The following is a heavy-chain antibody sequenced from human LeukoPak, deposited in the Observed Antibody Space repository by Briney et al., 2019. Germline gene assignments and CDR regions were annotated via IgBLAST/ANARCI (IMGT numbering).Heavy chain of an antibody. CDR3: ATAAMDDSSGYYYLYY. CDR1: GYTLTELS. CDR2: FDPGDGET. J-gene: IGHJ4*02. Sequence: ASVKVSCKVSGYTLTELSMHWVRQAPGKGLEWMGGFDPGDGETIYAQKFQGRVTMTEDTSTDTAYMELSSLRSEDTAVYYCATAAMDDSSGYYYLYYWGQGTLVTVSS. V-gene: IGHV1-24*01. D-gene: IGHD3-22*01.